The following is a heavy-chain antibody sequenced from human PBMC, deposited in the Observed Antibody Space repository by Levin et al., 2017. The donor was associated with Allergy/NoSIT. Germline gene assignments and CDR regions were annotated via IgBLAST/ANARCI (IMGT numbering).Heavy chain of an antibody. V-gene: IGHV2-5*02. Sequence: SGPTLVKPTQTLTLTCTFSGFSLSTSGVGVGWIRQPPGKALEWLALIYWDDDKRYSPSLKSRLTITKDTSKNQVVLTMTNMDPVDTATYYCAHRYCSGGSCYVNYWGQGTLVTVSS. D-gene: IGHD2-15*01. CDR2: IYWDDDK. CDR1: GFSLSTSGVG. J-gene: IGHJ4*02. CDR3: AHRYCSGGSCYVNY.